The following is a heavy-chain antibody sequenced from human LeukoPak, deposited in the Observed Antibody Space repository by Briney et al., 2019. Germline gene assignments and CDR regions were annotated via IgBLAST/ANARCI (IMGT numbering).Heavy chain of an antibody. Sequence: PGGSLRLSCAASGFTFSSYDMHWVRQATGKGLEWVSAIGTAGDTYYPGSVKGRFTISRENAKNSVYLQMNSLRAGDTAVYYCARGAWNYYGSGSYYNFDYWGQGTLVTVSS. J-gene: IGHJ4*02. CDR2: IGTAGDT. D-gene: IGHD3-10*01. V-gene: IGHV3-13*04. CDR1: GFTFSSYD. CDR3: ARGAWNYYGSGSYYNFDY.